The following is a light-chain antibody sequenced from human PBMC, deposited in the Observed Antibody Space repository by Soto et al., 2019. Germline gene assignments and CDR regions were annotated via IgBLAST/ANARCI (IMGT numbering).Light chain of an antibody. CDR2: DAS. J-gene: IGKJ5*01. Sequence: EIVLTQSPATLSLSPGERATLSCRASQSVSSYLAWYQQKPGQAPRLLIYDASNRATGIPVRFSGSGSGTDFTPTISSLEPEDFALYYCQQRNNWPITFGQGTRLEI. CDR1: QSVSSY. CDR3: QQRNNWPIT. V-gene: IGKV3-11*01.